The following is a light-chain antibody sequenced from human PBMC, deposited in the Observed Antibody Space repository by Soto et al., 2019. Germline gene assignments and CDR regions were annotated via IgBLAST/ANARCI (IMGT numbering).Light chain of an antibody. CDR2: EAS. J-gene: IGKJ1*01. CDR1: QSVSNY. CDR3: QQYGSTPRT. V-gene: IGKV3-11*01. Sequence: EIVLTQSPATLSMSPGERATLSCRASQSVSNYLAWYQQKPGQAPRLLIYEASNRASGIPARFSGRGSGTDFTLTISSLEPEDFAVYYCQQYGSTPRTFGQGTKVEI.